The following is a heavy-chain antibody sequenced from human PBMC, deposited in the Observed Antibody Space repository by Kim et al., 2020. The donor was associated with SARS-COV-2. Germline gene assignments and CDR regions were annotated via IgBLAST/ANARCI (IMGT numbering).Heavy chain of an antibody. Sequence: GGSLRLSCAASGFTFSDYYMSWIRQAPGKGLEWVSYISSSSSYTNYADSVKGRFTISRDNAKNSLYLQMNSLRAEDTAVYYCARDLYCSSTSCQLNPFDYWGQGTLVTVSS. CDR2: ISSSSSYT. D-gene: IGHD2-2*01. CDR1: GFTFSDYY. CDR3: ARDLYCSSTSCQLNPFDY. J-gene: IGHJ4*02. V-gene: IGHV3-11*06.